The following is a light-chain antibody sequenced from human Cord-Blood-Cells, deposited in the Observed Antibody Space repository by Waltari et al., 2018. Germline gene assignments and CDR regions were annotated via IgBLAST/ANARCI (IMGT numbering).Light chain of an antibody. V-gene: IGKV3-20*01. CDR1: QSVSSSY. CDR3: QQYGSSPPIT. J-gene: IGKJ5*01. CDR2: GAS. Sequence: EIVLTQSPGTLSLSPGERATLSCRASQSVSSSYLAWYQQKPGQAPRLLIYGASSRATGIPGRFSGSWSGTDFPLTISRLEPEDFAVYYCQQYGSSPPITFGQGTRLEIK.